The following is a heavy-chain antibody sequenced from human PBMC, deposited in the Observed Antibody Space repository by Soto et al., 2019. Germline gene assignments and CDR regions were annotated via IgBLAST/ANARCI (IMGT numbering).Heavy chain of an antibody. V-gene: IGHV3-64D*08. CDR2: ISSNGGST. CDR1: GFTFSSYA. CDR3: VKDLHYYGAGSYYHDY. J-gene: IGHJ4*01. Sequence: GGSLRLSCSACGFTFSSYAMDWVRQAPGKGLEYVSAISSNGGSTYYADSVKGRFTNYRDNSKNTLHLPMSSLRAEDTAVYYCVKDLHYYGAGSYYHDYWGQGTLVTASS. D-gene: IGHD3-10*01.